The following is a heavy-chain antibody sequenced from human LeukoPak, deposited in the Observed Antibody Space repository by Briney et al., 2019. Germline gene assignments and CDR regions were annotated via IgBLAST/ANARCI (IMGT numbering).Heavy chain of an antibody. CDR1: GFSFSSYG. D-gene: IGHD5-12*01. V-gene: IGHV3-33*01. Sequence: PGRSLRLSCAASGFSFSSYGMHWVRQAPGKGLEWVAVIWYDGSNKYYADSVKGRFTISRDNSKKTLYLQMNSLRADDTAVYYCARDFSPVATINGFDYWGQGTLVTVSS. J-gene: IGHJ4*02. CDR2: IWYDGSNK. CDR3: ARDFSPVATINGFDY.